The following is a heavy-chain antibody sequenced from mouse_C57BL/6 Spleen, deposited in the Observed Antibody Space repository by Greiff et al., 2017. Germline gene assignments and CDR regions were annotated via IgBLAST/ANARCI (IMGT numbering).Heavy chain of an antibody. CDR1: GFNIKNTY. V-gene: IGHV14-3*01. CDR3: ATGSYCNSYYDAMDY. CDR2: IDPANGNT. D-gene: IGHD2-1*01. Sequence: DVQLQESVAELVRPGASVKLSCTASGFNIKNTYMHWVKQRPEQGLEWIGRIDPANGNTNYAPKFQGKATITADTTSNTAYLQLSSLTSEDTAIYYCATGSYCNSYYDAMDYWGQGTSVTVSS. J-gene: IGHJ4*01.